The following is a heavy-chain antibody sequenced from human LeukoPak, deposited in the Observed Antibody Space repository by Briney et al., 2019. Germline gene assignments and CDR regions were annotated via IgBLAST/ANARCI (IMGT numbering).Heavy chain of an antibody. CDR2: IYYSGST. J-gene: IGHJ4*02. Sequence: SETLSLTCTVSGGSISSSSYYWGWIRQPPGKGLEWIGSIYYSGSTYYNPSPKSRVTISVDTSKNQFSLKLSSVTAADTAIYYCARDRNYGSGSSGFDYWGQGTLVTVSS. CDR3: ARDRNYGSGSSGFDY. V-gene: IGHV4-39*07. CDR1: GGSISSSSYY. D-gene: IGHD3-10*01.